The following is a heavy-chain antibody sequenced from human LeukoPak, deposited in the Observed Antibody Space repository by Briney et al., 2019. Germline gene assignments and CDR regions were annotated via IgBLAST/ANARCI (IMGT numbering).Heavy chain of an antibody. J-gene: IGHJ4*02. V-gene: IGHV3-30-3*01. CDR2: ISHDGSNK. Sequence: PGGSLRLSCAASGFTFSSYAMHWVRQAPGKGLEWVAVISHDGSNKYYADSVKGRFTISRDNSKNTLYLQMNSLRAEDTAVYYCARALDLYFDYWGQGTLVTVSS. CDR3: ARALDLYFDY. CDR1: GFTFSSYA.